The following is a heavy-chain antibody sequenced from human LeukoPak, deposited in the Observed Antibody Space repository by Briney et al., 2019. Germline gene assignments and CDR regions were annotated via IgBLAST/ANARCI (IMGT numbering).Heavy chain of an antibody. CDR2: IYTSGST. J-gene: IGHJ6*03. D-gene: IGHD5-12*01. CDR3: ARHQSGYDRSYYYYYYMDV. V-gene: IGHV4-4*09. CDR1: GGSISSYY. Sequence: SETLSLTCTASGGSISSYYWSWIRQPPGKGLEWIGYIYTSGSTNYNPSLKSRVTISVDTSKNQFSLKLSSVTAADTAVYYCARHQSGYDRSYYYYYYMDVWGKGTTVTVSS.